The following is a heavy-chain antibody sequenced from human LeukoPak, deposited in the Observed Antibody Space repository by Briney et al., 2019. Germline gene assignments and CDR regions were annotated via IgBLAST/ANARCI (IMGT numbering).Heavy chain of an antibody. V-gene: IGHV1-18*01. J-gene: IGHJ1*01. D-gene: IGHD4-11*01. Sequence: GASVKVSCKASGYSFTSYGISWVRQAPGQGLDWMGWISPYNGNTNYAQKLQGRVTMTTDTSTSTAYMELRSLRSDDTAAYYCARDKAVTTELTQYFQHWGQGTLVTVSS. CDR2: ISPYNGNT. CDR3: ARDKAVTTELTQYFQH. CDR1: GYSFTSYG.